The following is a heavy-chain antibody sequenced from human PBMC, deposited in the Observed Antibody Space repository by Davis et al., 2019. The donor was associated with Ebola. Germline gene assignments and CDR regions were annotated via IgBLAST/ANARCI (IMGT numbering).Heavy chain of an antibody. Sequence: SETLSLTCARYGGSFSDYYWTWIRQLPGKGLEWSGEINHSGSTKYSPSLNSRVTISVDTSKNQFSLKLTSVTAADTAIYYCARRYSGRYSYRYGMDVWGKGTTVTVSS. J-gene: IGHJ6*04. D-gene: IGHD1-26*01. V-gene: IGHV4-34*01. CDR1: GGSFSDYY. CDR3: ARRYSGRYSYRYGMDV. CDR2: INHSGST.